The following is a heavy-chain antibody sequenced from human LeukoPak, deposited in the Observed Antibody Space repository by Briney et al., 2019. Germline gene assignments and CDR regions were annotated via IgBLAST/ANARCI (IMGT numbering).Heavy chain of an antibody. Sequence: GGSLRLSCAASGFTFSSYSMNWVRQAPGKGLEWVSYISSSSSTIYYADSVKGRFTISRDNAKNSLYLQMNSLRAEDTAVYYCARDMTLGGENYWGQGTLVTVSS. V-gene: IGHV3-48*01. CDR2: ISSSSSTI. J-gene: IGHJ4*02. CDR1: GFTFSSYS. D-gene: IGHD3-10*01. CDR3: ARDMTLGGENY.